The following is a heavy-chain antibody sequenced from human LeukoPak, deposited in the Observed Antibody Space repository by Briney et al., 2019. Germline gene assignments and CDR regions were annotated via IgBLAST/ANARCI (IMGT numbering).Heavy chain of an antibody. Sequence: GGSLRLSCAASGFTFSTYAMTWVRQAPGKGLEWVSAISDTGGSTYYADSVKGRFTISRDNSKNTLYLQMNSLRAEDTAVYYWAKDSRIPAGGTEPSDYWGQGTLVTVSS. V-gene: IGHV3-23*01. J-gene: IGHJ4*02. CDR1: GFTFSTYA. D-gene: IGHD6-13*01. CDR2: ISDTGGST. CDR3: AKDSRIPAGGTEPSDY.